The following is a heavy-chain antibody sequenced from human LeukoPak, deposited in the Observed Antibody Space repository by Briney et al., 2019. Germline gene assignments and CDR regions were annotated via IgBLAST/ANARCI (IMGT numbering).Heavy chain of an antibody. Sequence: PSETLSLTCTVSGGSISSSSYYWSWIRQPAGKGLEWIGRIYTSGSTNYNPSLKSRVTISVDTSKNQFSLKLSSVTAADTAVYYCARALEGYSYGYISYYYYYMDVWGKGTTVTVSS. CDR3: ARALEGYSYGYISYYYYYMDV. CDR2: IYTSGST. V-gene: IGHV4-61*02. CDR1: GGSISSSSYY. D-gene: IGHD5-18*01. J-gene: IGHJ6*03.